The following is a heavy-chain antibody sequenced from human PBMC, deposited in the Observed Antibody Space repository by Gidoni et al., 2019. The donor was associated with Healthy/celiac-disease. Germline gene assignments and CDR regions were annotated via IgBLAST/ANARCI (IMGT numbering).Heavy chain of an antibody. J-gene: IGHJ4*02. D-gene: IGHD5-12*01. CDR1: GGSISSSSYY. CDR2: IYYSGST. CDR3: ARRWKMATNRQGFDY. Sequence: QLQLQESGPGLVKPSETLSLTCTVSGGSISSSSYYWGWIRQPPGKGLEWIGSIYYSGSTYYNPSLKSRVTISVDTSKNQFSLKLSSVTAADTAVYYCARRWKMATNRQGFDYWGQGTLVTVSS. V-gene: IGHV4-39*01.